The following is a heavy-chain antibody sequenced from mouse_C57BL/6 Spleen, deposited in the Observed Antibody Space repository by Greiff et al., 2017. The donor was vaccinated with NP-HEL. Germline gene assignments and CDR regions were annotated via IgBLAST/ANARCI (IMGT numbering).Heavy chain of an antibody. J-gene: IGHJ1*03. CDR1: GYTFTDYE. V-gene: IGHV1-15*01. CDR2: IDPETGGT. Sequence: QVQLQQSGAELVRPGASVTLSCKASGYTFTDYEMHWVKQTPVHGLEWIGAIDPETGGTAYNQNFTGKAILTTDKSSSTAYMELRSLTSEDYDVDYCTRIGYGSSYGYWYFDVWGTGTTVTVSS. D-gene: IGHD1-1*01. CDR3: TRIGYGSSYGYWYFDV.